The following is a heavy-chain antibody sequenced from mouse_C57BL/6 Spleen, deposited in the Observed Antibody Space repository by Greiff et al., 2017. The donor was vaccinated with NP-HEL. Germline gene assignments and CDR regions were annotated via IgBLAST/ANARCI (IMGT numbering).Heavy chain of an antibody. V-gene: IGHV1-15*01. Sequence: VHLVESGAELVRPGASVTLSCKASGYTFTDYEMHWVKQTPVHGLEWIGAIDPETGGTAFNQKFKGKAILSADKSSSTAYMELRSLTSEDSAVYYCTRDDGYTGAMDYWGQGTSVTVSS. CDR2: IDPETGGT. CDR1: GYTFTDYE. CDR3: TRDDGYTGAMDY. J-gene: IGHJ4*01. D-gene: IGHD2-3*01.